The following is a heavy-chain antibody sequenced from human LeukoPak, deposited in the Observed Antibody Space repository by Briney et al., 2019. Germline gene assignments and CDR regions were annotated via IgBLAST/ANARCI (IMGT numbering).Heavy chain of an antibody. D-gene: IGHD3-10*01. V-gene: IGHV3-30*02. CDR3: AKDLGSGSYACDI. CDR1: GFTFNV. Sequence: PGGSLRLSCAASGFTFNVHWVRQTPGTGLEWVAFIRHDGSDKYYADSVKGRFTISRDNSKNTMYLQMNSLRTEDTAVYYCAKDLGSGSYACDIWGQGTMVTVSS. CDR2: IRHDGSDK. J-gene: IGHJ3*02.